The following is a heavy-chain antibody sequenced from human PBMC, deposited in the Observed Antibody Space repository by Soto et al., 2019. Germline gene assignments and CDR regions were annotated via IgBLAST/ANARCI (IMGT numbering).Heavy chain of an antibody. CDR2: INPSGGSA. CDR3: AGDQGTVVLPPTVPGY. J-gene: IGHJ4*02. CDR1: GYIFTRYY. V-gene: IGHV1-46*01. D-gene: IGHD2-2*01. Sequence: ASVKVSCKASGYIFTRYYMHWVRLAPGQGPEWMGIINPSGGSATYTQKFQGRVTMTRDTSTSTVYMELSSLRSEDTAVYYCAGDQGTVVLPPTVPGYGGQGTLVTVSS.